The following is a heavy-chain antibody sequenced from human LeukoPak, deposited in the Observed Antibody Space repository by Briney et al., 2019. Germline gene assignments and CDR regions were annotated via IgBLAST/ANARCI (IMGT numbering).Heavy chain of an antibody. CDR1: GDSVSSNSVT. V-gene: IGHV6-1*01. J-gene: IGHJ5*02. CDR3: ARRLTQYDCFDP. D-gene: IGHD2-2*01. CDR2: TYYRSTWYN. Sequence: SQTLSLTCAISGDSVSSNSVTWNWIRQSPSRGLEWLGRTYYRSTWYNDYAVSVRGRITVNPDTSKNQFSLHLNSVTPEDTAVYYCARRLTQYDCFDPWGQGILITVSS.